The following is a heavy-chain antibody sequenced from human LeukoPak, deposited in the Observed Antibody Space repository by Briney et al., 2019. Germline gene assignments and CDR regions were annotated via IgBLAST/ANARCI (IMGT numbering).Heavy chain of an antibody. CDR2: ISYDGGNQ. CDR1: GFTFSSYA. CDR3: ARDSGTHHFDY. V-gene: IGHV3-30-3*01. J-gene: IGHJ4*02. Sequence: GGSLRLSCAAFGFTFSSYAISWVRQAPGKGLEWVAVISYDGGNQYYADSVKGRFTISRDNSKNMLYLHMNSLRAEDTAVYYCARDSGTHHFDYWGQGTLVTVSS. D-gene: IGHD1/OR15-1a*01.